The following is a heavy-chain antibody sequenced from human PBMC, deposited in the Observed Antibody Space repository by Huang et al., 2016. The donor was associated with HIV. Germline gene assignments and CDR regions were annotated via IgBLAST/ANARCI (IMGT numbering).Heavy chain of an antibody. D-gene: IGHD2-15*01. CDR2: ISYDGRSK. J-gene: IGHJ4*02. CDR3: AKESRWFSDFDH. V-gene: IGHV3-30*18. CDR1: GFKLSGFG. Sequence: QVHLVESGGGVVQPGGSLRLSCAASGFKLSGFGMHWVRQAPGKGLEGVAIISYDGRSKFSPDPVKGRFNISRDNSDNTLSHQMKGLRPDDTAVYYCAKESRWFSDFDHWGQGVLVSVSS.